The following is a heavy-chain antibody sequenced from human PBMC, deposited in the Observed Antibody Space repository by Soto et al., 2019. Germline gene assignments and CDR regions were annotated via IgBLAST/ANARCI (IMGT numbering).Heavy chain of an antibody. J-gene: IGHJ6*03. Sequence: PSQTLSLTCAISGDSVSSNSAAWNWIRQSPSRGLEWLGRTYYRSKWYNDYAVSVKSRITINPDTSKNQFSLQLNSVTPEDTAVYYCARAVAGTSPYYYYYMDVWGKGTTVTVSS. V-gene: IGHV6-1*01. D-gene: IGHD1-1*01. CDR3: ARAVAGTSPYYYYYMDV. CDR1: GDSVSSNSAA. CDR2: TYYRSKWYN.